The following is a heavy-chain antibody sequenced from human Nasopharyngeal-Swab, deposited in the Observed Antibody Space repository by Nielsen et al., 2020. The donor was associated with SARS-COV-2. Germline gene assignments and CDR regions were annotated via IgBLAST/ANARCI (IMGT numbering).Heavy chain of an antibody. D-gene: IGHD4-17*01. V-gene: IGHV3-11*01. CDR1: GFTFSDYY. J-gene: IGHJ4*02. CDR3: AREGDYGDDLVDY. Sequence: GESLKPSCAASGFTFSDYYMSWIRQAPGKGLEWVSYISSSGSTIYYADSVKGRFTISRDNAKNSLYLQMNSLRGEDTAVYYCAREGDYGDDLVDYWGQGTLVTVSS. CDR2: ISSSGSTI.